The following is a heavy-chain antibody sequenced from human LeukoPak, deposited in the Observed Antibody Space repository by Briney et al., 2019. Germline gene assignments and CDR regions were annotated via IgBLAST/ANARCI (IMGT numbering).Heavy chain of an antibody. V-gene: IGHV4-61*01. J-gene: IGHJ5*02. CDR1: GGSISSSSYY. D-gene: IGHD5-12*01. CDR3: ARGSLRGWFDP. CDR2: IYYSGST. Sequence: SETLSLTCTVSGGSISSSSYYWSWIRQPPGKGLEWIGYIYYSGSTNYNPSLKSRVTISVDTSKNQFSLKLSSVTAADTAVYYCARGSLRGWFDPWGQGTLVTVSS.